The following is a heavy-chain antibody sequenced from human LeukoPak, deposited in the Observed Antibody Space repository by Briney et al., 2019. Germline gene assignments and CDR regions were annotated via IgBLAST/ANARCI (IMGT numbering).Heavy chain of an antibody. V-gene: IGHV4-59*01. CDR3: ARGLRWNDY. J-gene: IGHJ4*02. CDR2: ISFSGNT. CDR1: GGSINGYY. Sequence: SETLSLTCTVSGGSINGYYWTWIRQSPGKGLEWIGSISFSGNTNFNPSLKSRVTTSVDTSKSQFSLNLSSVTAADSAVYYCARGLRWNDYWGQGTLVTVSS. D-gene: IGHD5/OR15-5a*01.